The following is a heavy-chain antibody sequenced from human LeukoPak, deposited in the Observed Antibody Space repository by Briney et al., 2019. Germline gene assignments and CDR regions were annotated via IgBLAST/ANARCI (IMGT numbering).Heavy chain of an antibody. CDR3: AKVRAPRQYYFDY. V-gene: IGHV3-23*01. D-gene: IGHD1-26*01. J-gene: IGHJ4*02. Sequence: GGSLRLSCAASGFTFSSDVMSWVRQAPGKGLEWVSAISGSGGRTYYADSVKGRFTISRDNSKNTLYLQMNSLRAEDTAVYYGAKVRAPRQYYFDYWGQGTLVTVSS. CDR2: ISGSGGRT. CDR1: GFTFSSDV.